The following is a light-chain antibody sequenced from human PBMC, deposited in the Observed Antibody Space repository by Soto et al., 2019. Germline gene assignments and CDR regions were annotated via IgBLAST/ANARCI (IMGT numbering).Light chain of an antibody. Sequence: DIQMTQSPSSLSASVGDRVTITCRASQSITIYLNWYQQKPGKAPKLLIYAASSLQSGVPSRFRGSGSGTDFTLTITSLQPEDFATYYCQQSYRTPPYTFGQGTKLEIK. J-gene: IGKJ2*01. CDR3: QQSYRTPPYT. CDR1: QSITIY. V-gene: IGKV1-39*01. CDR2: AAS.